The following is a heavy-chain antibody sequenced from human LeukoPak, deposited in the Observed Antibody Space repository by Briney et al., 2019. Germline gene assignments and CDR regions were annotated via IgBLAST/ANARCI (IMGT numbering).Heavy chain of an antibody. D-gene: IGHD1-7*01. CDR1: GFTFSSYG. Sequence: GGSLRLSCAASGFTFSSYGMHWVHQAPGKGLEWVAVIWYDGSNKYYADSVKGRFTISRDNSKNTLYLQMNSLRAEDTAVYYCTTDEDWNYARKDVWGQGATVIVSS. CDR2: IWYDGSNK. CDR3: TTDEDWNYARKDV. V-gene: IGHV3-33*01. J-gene: IGHJ6*02.